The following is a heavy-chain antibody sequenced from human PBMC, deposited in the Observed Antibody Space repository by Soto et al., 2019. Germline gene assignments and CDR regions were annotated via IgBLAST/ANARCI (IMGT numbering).Heavy chain of an antibody. D-gene: IGHD1-7*01. CDR1: GFTFSSYD. V-gene: IGHV3-64*01. J-gene: IGHJ4*02. CDR2: ISSNGGTT. CDR3: VRRVSGNYDY. Sequence: EVQLAESGGGMVQPGGSLRLSCVASGFTFSSYDMHWVRQAPGKGLEYVSSISSNGGTTYYGNSVKGRCTISRDNSKNTVYLQMGSVRAEDMAVYYCVRRVSGNYDYWGQGTLVTVSS.